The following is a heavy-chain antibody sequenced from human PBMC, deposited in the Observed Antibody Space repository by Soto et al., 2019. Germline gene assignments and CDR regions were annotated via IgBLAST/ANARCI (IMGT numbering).Heavy chain of an antibody. CDR3: AASRKGGWTCEY. J-gene: IGHJ4*02. V-gene: IGHV4-31*03. CDR1: GDSISSGEYY. CDR2: VHYSGNT. D-gene: IGHD6-19*01. Sequence: QVQLQESGPGLVTPSQTLSLSCTVSGDSISSGEYYWSWVRQFPGKGLEWIGYVHYSGNTFYTQPLQSRLSLSLDTSQNQFSLNLNSVTAADTAVYYCAASRKGGWTCEYWGQGTLVTVAS.